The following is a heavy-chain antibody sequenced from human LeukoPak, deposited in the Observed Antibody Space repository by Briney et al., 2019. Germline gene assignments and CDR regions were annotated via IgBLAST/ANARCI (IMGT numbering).Heavy chain of an antibody. CDR1: GYSFASYW. J-gene: IGHJ4*02. Sequence: GESLKISCKGSGYSFASYWIAWGRQRPGKGLEWLVIIYPGDSDTRYSPSFQGQVTISADKSISTAYLQWSSLKASDTAIYYCARQWGDCSSTSCYSAYWGQGTLATVSS. CDR2: IYPGDSDT. D-gene: IGHD2-2*01. V-gene: IGHV5-51*01. CDR3: ARQWGDCSSTSCYSAY.